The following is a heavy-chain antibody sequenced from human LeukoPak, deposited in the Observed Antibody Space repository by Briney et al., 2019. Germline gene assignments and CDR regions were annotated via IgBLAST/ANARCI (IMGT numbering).Heavy chain of an antibody. J-gene: IGHJ3*02. V-gene: IGHV4-59*01. CDR2: IYYSGST. D-gene: IGHD6-13*01. Sequence: SETLSLTCTVSGGSISSYYWSWIRQSPGKGLEWIGYIYYSGSTNYNPSLRSRVTISVDTSKNQFSLKLSSVTAADTAVYYCARVSSSWSDAFDIWGQGTMVTVSS. CDR3: ARVSSSWSDAFDI. CDR1: GGSISSYY.